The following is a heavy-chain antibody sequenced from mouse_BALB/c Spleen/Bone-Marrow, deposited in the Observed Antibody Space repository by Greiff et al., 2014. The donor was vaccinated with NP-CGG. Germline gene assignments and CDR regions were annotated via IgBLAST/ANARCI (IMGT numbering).Heavy chain of an antibody. D-gene: IGHD1-2*01. CDR2: IDPANGNT. Sequence: EVQLQQSGAEPVKPGASVKLSCTASGFNIKDTYMHWVKQRPEQGLEWIGRIDPANGNTKYDPKFQGRATITADTSSKTAYLQLSSLTSEDTAIYYCARPTAGPDGFAYWGQGTLVTVSA. CDR3: ARPTAGPDGFAY. J-gene: IGHJ3*01. V-gene: IGHV14-3*02. CDR1: GFNIKDTY.